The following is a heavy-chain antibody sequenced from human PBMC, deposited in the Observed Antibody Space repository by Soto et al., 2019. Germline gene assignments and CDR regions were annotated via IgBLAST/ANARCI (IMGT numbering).Heavy chain of an antibody. CDR1: GGSFSGYY. V-gene: IGHV4-34*01. D-gene: IGHD3-10*01. J-gene: IGHJ4*02. Sequence: QVQLQQWGAGLLKPSETLSLTCAVYGGSFSGYYWSWIRQPPGKGLEWIGEINHSGSTNYNPSLKTRVTISVDTSKNQFPLKLSSVTAADTAVYYCARVLLWFGELPYFDYWGQGTLVTVSS. CDR3: ARVLLWFGELPYFDY. CDR2: INHSGST.